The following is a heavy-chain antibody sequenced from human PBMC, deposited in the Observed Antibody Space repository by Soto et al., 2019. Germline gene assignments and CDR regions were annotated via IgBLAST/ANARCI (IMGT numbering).Heavy chain of an antibody. CDR3: ARDKITGLFDY. J-gene: IGHJ4*02. D-gene: IGHD2-8*02. CDR2: IYGDGTGS. Sequence: PGGSLRLSCAASGFTFSTYWVNWVRQAPGKGLEWVSLIYGDGTGSRYADSVKGRFTISRDTSKNQFSLKLTSVTAADTAVYYCARDKITGLFDYWGQGTLVTVSS. CDR1: GFTFSTYW. V-gene: IGHV3-74*01.